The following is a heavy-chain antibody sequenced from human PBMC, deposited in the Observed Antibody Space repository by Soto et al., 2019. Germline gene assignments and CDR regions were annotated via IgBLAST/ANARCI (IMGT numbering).Heavy chain of an antibody. CDR3: ARVPWGVTYYYYYMDV. CDR2: ISSNSSTI. Sequence: GGSLRLSCAASGFTFSSYSMNWVRQAPGKGLEWVSYISSNSSTIYYADSVKGRFTISRDNAKNSLYLQMNSLRAEDTAVYYCARVPWGVTYYYYYMDVWGKGTTVTVSS. CDR1: GFTFSSYS. D-gene: IGHD7-27*01. V-gene: IGHV3-48*01. J-gene: IGHJ6*03.